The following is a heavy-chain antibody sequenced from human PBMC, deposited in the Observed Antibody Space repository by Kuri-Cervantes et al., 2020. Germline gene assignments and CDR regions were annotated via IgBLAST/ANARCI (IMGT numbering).Heavy chain of an antibody. V-gene: IGHV1-69*05. D-gene: IGHD6-13*01. Sequence: SVKVSCKASGGTFSSYAISWVRQAPGQGLEWMGGIIPIFGTANYAQKFQGRVTITTDESTSTAYMELSSLRSEDTAVYYCARDLSPTSIAAAGTDYYYYYMDVWGKGTTVTVSS. CDR3: ARDLSPTSIAAAGTDYYYYYMDV. J-gene: IGHJ6*03. CDR2: IIPIFGTA. CDR1: GGTFSSYA.